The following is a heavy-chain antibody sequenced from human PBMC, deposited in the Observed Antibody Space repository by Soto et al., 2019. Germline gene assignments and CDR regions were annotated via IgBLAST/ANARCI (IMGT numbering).Heavy chain of an antibody. CDR1: GFTFSSYA. J-gene: IGHJ4*02. V-gene: IGHV3-30-3*01. CDR2: ISYDGSNK. D-gene: IGHD3-16*01. CDR3: ASLVGGKWKNDY. Sequence: GGSLRLSCAASGFTFSSYAMHWVRQAPGKGLEWVAVISYDGSNKYYADSVKGRFTISRDNSKNTLYLQMNGLGAEDTAVYYCASLVGGKWKNDYWGQGTLVTVSS.